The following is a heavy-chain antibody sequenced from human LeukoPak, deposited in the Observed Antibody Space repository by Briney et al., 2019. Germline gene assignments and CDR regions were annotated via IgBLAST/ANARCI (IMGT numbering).Heavy chain of an antibody. CDR2: IYYSGCT. CDR1: GGSISSGGYY. CDR3: EGTAEGQYSIFDY. J-gene: IGHJ4*02. V-gene: IGHV4-31*03. Sequence: SETLSLTCTVSGGSISSGGYYWSWIRQHPGKGLEWIGYIYYSGCTYYNPSLKSRVTISVDTSKNQFSLKLSSVTAADTAVYYCEGTAEGQYSIFDYWGQGTLVTVSS. D-gene: IGHD5-18*01.